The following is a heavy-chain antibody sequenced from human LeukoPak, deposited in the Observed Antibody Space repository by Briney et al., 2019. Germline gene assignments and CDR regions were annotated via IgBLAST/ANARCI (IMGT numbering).Heavy chain of an antibody. Sequence: SETLSLTCAVSGVSFSGYYWSWIRQPPGKGLEWIGEINHSGSTNYNPSLKSRATISVDTSKSQFSLRLYSVTAADTAVYYCAQLPLRYWGQGTLVTVSS. CDR1: GVSFSGYY. V-gene: IGHV4-34*01. J-gene: IGHJ4*02. CDR3: AQLPLRY. CDR2: INHSGST. D-gene: IGHD2-2*01.